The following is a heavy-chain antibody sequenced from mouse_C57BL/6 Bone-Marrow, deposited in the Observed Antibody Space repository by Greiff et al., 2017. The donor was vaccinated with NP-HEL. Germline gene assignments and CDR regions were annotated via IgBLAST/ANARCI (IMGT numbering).Heavy chain of an antibody. D-gene: IGHD1-1*01. Sequence: EVQLQESGPELVKPGDSVKISCKASGYSFTGYFMNWVMQSHGKSLEWIGRINPYNGDTFYNQKFKGKATLTVDKSSSTAHMELRSLTSEDSAVYYCARGYGSSPYAMDYWGQGTSVTVSS. V-gene: IGHV1-20*01. J-gene: IGHJ4*01. CDR1: GYSFTGYF. CDR2: INPYNGDT. CDR3: ARGYGSSPYAMDY.